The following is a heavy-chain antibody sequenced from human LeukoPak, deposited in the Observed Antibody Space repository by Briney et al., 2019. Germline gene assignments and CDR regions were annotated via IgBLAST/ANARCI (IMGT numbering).Heavy chain of an antibody. CDR2: MNPNSGNT. J-gene: IGHJ6*03. D-gene: IGHD3-10*01. Sequence: ASVKVSCKASGYTFISYDINWVRQVTGQGLEWMGWMNPNSGNTGYAQKFQGRVTMTRNTSISTAYMELSSLRSEDTAVYYCAREGYGSGSYYYYYYYMDVWGKGTTVTISS. CDR3: AREGYGSGSYYYYYYYMDV. V-gene: IGHV1-8*02. CDR1: GYTFISYD.